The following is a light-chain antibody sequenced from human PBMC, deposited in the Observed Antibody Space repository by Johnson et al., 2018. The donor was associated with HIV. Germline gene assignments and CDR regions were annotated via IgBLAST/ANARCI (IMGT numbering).Light chain of an antibody. CDR2: DNN. J-gene: IGLJ1*01. CDR1: SSKIGNNY. Sequence: QSVLTQPPSVSAAPGQKVTISCSGSSSKIGNNYVSWYQHLPGTAPKVLIFDNNKRPSGIPDRFCGSKSGTSATLGITGLQTGDEADYYCGTWDSSLGVFGTGTKVTVL. V-gene: IGLV1-51*01. CDR3: GTWDSSLGV.